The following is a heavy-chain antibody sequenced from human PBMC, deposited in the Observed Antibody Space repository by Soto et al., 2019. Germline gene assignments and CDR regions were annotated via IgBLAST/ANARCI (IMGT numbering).Heavy chain of an antibody. J-gene: IGHJ4*02. CDR2: IYHSGST. D-gene: IGHD3-10*01. V-gene: IGHV4-4*02. Sequence: SETLSLTCAVSGGSISSSNWWSWVRQPPGKGLEWIGEIYHSGSTNYNPSLKSRVTISVDKPKNQFSLKLSSVTAADTAVYYCARDLRTTLDYWGQGTLVTVSS. CDR1: GGSISSSNW. CDR3: ARDLRTTLDY.